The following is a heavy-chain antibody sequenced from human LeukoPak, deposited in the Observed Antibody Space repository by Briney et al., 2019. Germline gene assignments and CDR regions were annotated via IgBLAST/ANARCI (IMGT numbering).Heavy chain of an antibody. CDR2: IYPGDSDT. CDR1: GYSFTSYW. Sequence: RGESLKISCKGSGYSFTSYWIGWVRQMPGKGLEWMGIIYPGDSDTRYSPSFQGQVTISADKSISTAYLQWSSLKASDTAMYYCARPEAAAADAFDIWGQGTMVTVSS. V-gene: IGHV5-51*01. D-gene: IGHD6-13*01. J-gene: IGHJ3*02. CDR3: ARPEAAAADAFDI.